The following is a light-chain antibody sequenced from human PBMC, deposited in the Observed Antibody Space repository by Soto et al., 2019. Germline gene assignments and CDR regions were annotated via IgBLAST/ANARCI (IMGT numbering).Light chain of an antibody. CDR3: SSYTSSSTNV. V-gene: IGLV2-14*03. CDR1: SSDVGAYTF. CDR2: DVS. J-gene: IGLJ1*01. Sequence: QSALTQPASVPGSPGQSITISCTGTSSDVGAYTFVSWYQQHPDKVPKLMIFDVSRRPSGVSDRFSGSKSGNTASLTISGLQPEDEADYYCSSYTSSSTNVFGSGTKVTVL.